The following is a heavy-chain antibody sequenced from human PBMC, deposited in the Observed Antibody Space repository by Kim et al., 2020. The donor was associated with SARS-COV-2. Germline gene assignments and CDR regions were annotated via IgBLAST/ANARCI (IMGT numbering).Heavy chain of an antibody. Sequence: SQTLSLTCAISGDSVSSNSAAWNWIRRSPSRGLEWLGRTYYRSKWYYDYAVSVKSRITIIPDTSKNQISLQLDSVTPEDAAVYYCVKRVDVFVVPSATGGFDIWGQGTRVTVSS. J-gene: IGHJ3*02. CDR1: GDSVSSNSAA. CDR2: TYYRSKWYY. V-gene: IGHV6-1*01. CDR3: VKRVDVFVVPSATGGFDI. D-gene: IGHD2-2*03.